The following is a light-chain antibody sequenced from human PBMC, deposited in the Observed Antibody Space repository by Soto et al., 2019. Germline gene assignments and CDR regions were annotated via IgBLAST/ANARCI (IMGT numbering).Light chain of an antibody. CDR2: EGT. CDR1: SSDVGSYSL. J-gene: IGLJ2*01. Sequence: QSALTQPASVSGSPGQSITISCTGTSSDVGSYSLVSWYQQHPGKAPKVMIYEGTKRPSGVSIRFSGSKSGNTASLTISGLQDEDEADYYCCSYAGSRTVVFGGGTKVTV. V-gene: IGLV2-23*01. CDR3: CSYAGSRTVV.